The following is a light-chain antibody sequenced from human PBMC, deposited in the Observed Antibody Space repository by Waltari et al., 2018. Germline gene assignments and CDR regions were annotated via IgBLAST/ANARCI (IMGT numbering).Light chain of an antibody. CDR1: QCVRTH. J-gene: IGKJ4*01. CDR2: DVS. V-gene: IGKV3-11*01. Sequence: EIVLTQSPATLSLSPGERATLSCWASQCVRTHLAWYQQKPGQAPRLFISDVSNRATGIPARFSGSGAGTDFTLTISSLEPEDFAIYYCQQRYSWPLTFGGGTKVEIK. CDR3: QQRYSWPLT.